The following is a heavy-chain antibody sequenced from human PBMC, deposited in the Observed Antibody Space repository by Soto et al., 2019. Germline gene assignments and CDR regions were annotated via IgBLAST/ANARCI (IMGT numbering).Heavy chain of an antibody. J-gene: IGHJ4*02. CDR1: GGSISSGGYY. CDR3: ARAGRIAAAVIDY. D-gene: IGHD6-13*01. Sequence: QVQLQESGPGLVKPSQTLSLTCPFSGGSISSGGYYWSWIRQHPGKGLEWIGYIYYSGSTYYNPSLKSRVTISVDTSKNQFSLKLSSVTAADTAVYYCARAGRIAAAVIDYWGQGTLVTVSS. CDR2: IYYSGST. V-gene: IGHV4-31*03.